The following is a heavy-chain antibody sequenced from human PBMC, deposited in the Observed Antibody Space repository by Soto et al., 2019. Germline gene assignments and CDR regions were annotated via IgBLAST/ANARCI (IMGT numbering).Heavy chain of an antibody. CDR1: SDSIAGENW. Sequence: VQLQESGPGLVKPSETLSLNCTVSSDSIAGENWWRWVRQPPGMGLGWIGEIFHTGGTNYNPSLKSRVTMEVDKSKNQFSLKLISATAADTGVYHCARVFSSGSGWMYYFDFWGQGTLVSVSS. V-gene: IGHV4-4*02. D-gene: IGHD6-25*01. CDR3: ARVFSSGSGWMYYFDF. J-gene: IGHJ4*02. CDR2: IFHTGGT.